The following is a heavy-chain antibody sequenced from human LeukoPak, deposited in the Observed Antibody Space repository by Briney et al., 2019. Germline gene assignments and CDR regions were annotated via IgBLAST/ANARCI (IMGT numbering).Heavy chain of an antibody. D-gene: IGHD2-21*01. J-gene: IGHJ4*02. CDR3: ARHFKRVIHLFDY. Sequence: SETLSLTCTVSGGSISSYYWSWIRQPPGKGLEWIGYIYYSGSTNYNPSLKSRVTISVDTSKNQFSLKLSSVTAADTAVYYCARHFKRVIHLFDYWGQGTLVTVSS. CDR2: IYYSGST. V-gene: IGHV4-59*08. CDR1: GGSISSYY.